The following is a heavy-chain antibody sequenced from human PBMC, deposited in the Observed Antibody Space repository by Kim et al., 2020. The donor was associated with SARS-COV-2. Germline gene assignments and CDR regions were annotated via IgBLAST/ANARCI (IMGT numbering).Heavy chain of an antibody. D-gene: IGHD2-15*01. CDR3: LGGYYFDY. Sequence: NGNTIYSQKFQGRVTFTTDTSASTAHVELSSLRSEDSAVYYCLGGYYFDYWGQGTLVTVSS. CDR2: NGNT. V-gene: IGHV1-3*01. J-gene: IGHJ4*02.